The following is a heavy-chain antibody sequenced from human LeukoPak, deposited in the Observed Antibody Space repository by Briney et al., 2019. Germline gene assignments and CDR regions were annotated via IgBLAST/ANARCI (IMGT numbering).Heavy chain of an antibody. V-gene: IGHV4-4*09. CDR3: ARLGLATLFDI. CDR2: IYTSGRA. D-gene: IGHD3-16*01. Sequence: SVTLSLTCTVSGGSISIYYWAWIRQPPGKGLEWIGYIYTSGRANYNPSLKSRLTMSIDTSKSQFSLNLTSVTAADTAVYYCARLGLATLFDIWGQGTMVTVSS. CDR1: GGSISIYY. J-gene: IGHJ3*02.